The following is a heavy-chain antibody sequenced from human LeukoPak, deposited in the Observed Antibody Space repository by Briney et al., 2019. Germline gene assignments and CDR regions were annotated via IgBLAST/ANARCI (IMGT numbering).Heavy chain of an antibody. CDR1: GFTFDDYT. D-gene: IGHD3-16*01. Sequence: GGSLRLSCAASGFTFDDYTMHWVRQAPGKGLEWVSLISWDGGSTYYADSVKGQFTISRDNSKNSLYLQMNSLRTEDTALYYCAKDRLYGALDYWGQGTLVTVSS. CDR2: ISWDGGST. V-gene: IGHV3-43*01. J-gene: IGHJ4*02. CDR3: AKDRLYGALDY.